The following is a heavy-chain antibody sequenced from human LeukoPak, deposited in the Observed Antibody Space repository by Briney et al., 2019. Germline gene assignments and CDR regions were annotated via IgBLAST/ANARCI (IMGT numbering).Heavy chain of an antibody. D-gene: IGHD2-15*01. CDR2: ISGSGGST. Sequence: GESLKISCAASGFTFSSYAMSWVRQAPGKGLEWVSAISGSGGSTYYADSVKGRFTISRDNSKNTLYLQMNSLRAEDTAVYYCAKDFSYCSGGSCYRSFDYWGQGTLVTVSS. CDR1: GFTFSSYA. V-gene: IGHV3-23*01. CDR3: AKDFSYCSGGSCYRSFDY. J-gene: IGHJ4*02.